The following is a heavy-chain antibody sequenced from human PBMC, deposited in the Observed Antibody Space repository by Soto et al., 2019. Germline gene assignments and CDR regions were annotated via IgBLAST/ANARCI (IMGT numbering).Heavy chain of an antibody. CDR2: ISAYNGNT. CDR3: ARDNNGRGSSWPFDY. Sequence: QVQLVQSGAEVKKPGASVRVSCKASGYTFTSYGISWVRQAPGQGLEWMGWISAYNGNTNYAQKLQGRVTMTTDTSTSTAYMELRSLRSDDTAVYYCARDNNGRGSSWPFDYWGQGTLVTVSS. D-gene: IGHD6-13*01. V-gene: IGHV1-18*04. CDR1: GYTFTSYG. J-gene: IGHJ4*02.